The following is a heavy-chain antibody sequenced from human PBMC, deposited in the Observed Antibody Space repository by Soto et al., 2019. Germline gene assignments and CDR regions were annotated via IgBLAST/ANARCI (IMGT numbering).Heavy chain of an antibody. CDR3: ARNYGGNVDY. CDR2: IYYSGST. J-gene: IGHJ4*02. V-gene: IGHV4-39*07. CDR1: GGSISSSSYY. Sequence: PSETLSLTCTVSGGSISSSSYYWGWIRQPPGKGLEWIGSIYYSGSTYYNPSPKSRVTISVDTSKNQFSLKLSSATAADTAVYYCARNYGGNVDYWGQGTLVTVSS. D-gene: IGHD4-17*01.